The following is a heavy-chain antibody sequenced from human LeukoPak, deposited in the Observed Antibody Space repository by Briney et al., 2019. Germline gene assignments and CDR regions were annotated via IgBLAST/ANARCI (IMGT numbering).Heavy chain of an antibody. Sequence: PGGSLRLSCAASGFTFHYNWMTWVRQAPGQGLEWVAVISDGGTHLYYADSVKGRFTISRDNSESTMYLQMNSLRVEDTAVYYCAKEGTRSHSQWAFDFWGQGTMVTVSS. D-gene: IGHD6-19*01. J-gene: IGHJ3*01. CDR1: GFTFHYNW. CDR2: ISDGGTHL. V-gene: IGHV3-30*18. CDR3: AKEGTRSHSQWAFDF.